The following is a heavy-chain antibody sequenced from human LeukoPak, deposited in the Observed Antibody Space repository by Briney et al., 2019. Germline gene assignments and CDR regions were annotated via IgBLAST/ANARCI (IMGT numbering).Heavy chain of an antibody. J-gene: IGHJ4*02. Sequence: PGGSLRLSCAASGFTVSSNYMSWVRQAPGKGLEWVSNIHSDGSTYYADSVTGRFTISRDNSKNTLYLQTNSLRAEDTAVYYCARERFEYSTSSWIDYWGQGTQVTVSS. CDR3: ARERFEYSTSSWIDY. V-gene: IGHV3-53*01. D-gene: IGHD6-6*01. CDR1: GFTVSSNY. CDR2: IHSDGST.